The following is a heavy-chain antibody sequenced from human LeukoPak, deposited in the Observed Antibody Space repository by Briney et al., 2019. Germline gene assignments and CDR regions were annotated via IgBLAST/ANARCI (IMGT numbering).Heavy chain of an antibody. CDR3: ARDHNYAFDN. V-gene: IGHV3-48*01. Sequence: GGFLRLSCTASGFPFIEYSMTWVRQAPGKGLEWISYIGIDSGNTKYADSVRGRFTISADKAKNSLYLQMNSLRVEDTAVYYCARDHNYAFDNWGQGTLVSVAS. CDR2: IGIDSGNT. CDR1: GFPFIEYS. D-gene: IGHD1-1*01. J-gene: IGHJ4*02.